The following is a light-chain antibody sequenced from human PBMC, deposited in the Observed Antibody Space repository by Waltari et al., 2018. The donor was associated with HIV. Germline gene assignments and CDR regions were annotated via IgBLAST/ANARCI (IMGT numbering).Light chain of an antibody. CDR3: QQYGDSPPYT. V-gene: IGKV3-20*01. CDR2: GAS. J-gene: IGKJ2*01. Sequence: EIVLTQSPGTLSLSPGERATLSCRASQSVTDNYLAWFQQKPGRAPRLLIYGASIRATGIPDRFSGSGSGTDFTLTVNRLEPEDFAVYYCQQYGDSPPYTFGQGTKLEIK. CDR1: QSVTDNY.